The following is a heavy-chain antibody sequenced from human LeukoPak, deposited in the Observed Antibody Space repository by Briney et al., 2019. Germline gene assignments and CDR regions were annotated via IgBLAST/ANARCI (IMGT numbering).Heavy chain of an antibody. CDR2: IYYSGST. CDR3: ARAKSANYDILTGHYSNPYFFDY. J-gene: IGHJ4*02. V-gene: IGHV4-30-4*01. D-gene: IGHD3-9*01. Sequence: SQTLSLTCTVSGGSISSGDYYWSWIRQPPGKGLEWIGYIYYSGSTYYNPSLKSRLTISVDTSKNQFSLKLSSVTAADTAVYYCARAKSANYDILTGHYSNPYFFDYWGLGTLVTVSS. CDR1: GGSISSGDYY.